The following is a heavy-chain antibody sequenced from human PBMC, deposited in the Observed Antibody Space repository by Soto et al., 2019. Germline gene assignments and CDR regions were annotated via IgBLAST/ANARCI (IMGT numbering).Heavy chain of an antibody. CDR2: INSDGSST. Sequence: PGGSLRLSCAASGFTFSSYWMHWVRQAPWKGLVWVSRINSDGSSTSYADSVKGRLTISRDNAKNTLYLQMNSLRAEDTAVYYCARRWELLSHYYYYGMDVWGQGTTVTVSS. CDR3: ARRWELLSHYYYYGMDV. D-gene: IGHD1-26*01. V-gene: IGHV3-74*01. J-gene: IGHJ6*02. CDR1: GFTFSSYW.